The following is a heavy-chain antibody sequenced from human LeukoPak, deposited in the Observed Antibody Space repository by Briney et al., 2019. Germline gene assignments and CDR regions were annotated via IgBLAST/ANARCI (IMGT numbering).Heavy chain of an antibody. D-gene: IGHD1-26*01. J-gene: IGHJ4*02. Sequence: SETLSLTCTVSGGSISSSNYYWGRLRQPPGKGLEWIVSIYYTGSTYYNPSLKSRVTISVDTSKNQFSLKLSSVTAADTAMYYCASPSGTYYSRFHYWGQGALVTVSS. CDR1: GGSISSSNYY. V-gene: IGHV4-39*01. CDR3: ASPSGTYYSRFHY. CDR2: IYYTGST.